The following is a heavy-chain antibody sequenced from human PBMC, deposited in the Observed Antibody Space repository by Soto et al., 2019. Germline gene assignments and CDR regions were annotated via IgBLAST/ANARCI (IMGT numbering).Heavy chain of an antibody. CDR1: GYTFTSYD. CDR2: MNPNRGNT. V-gene: IGHV1-8*01. CDR3: ARIPLGYCSSTSCFGSRYYYYYGMDV. J-gene: IGHJ6*02. D-gene: IGHD2-2*01. Sequence: QVQLVQSGAEVKKPGASVKVSCKASGYTFTSYDINWVRQATGQGLEWMGWMNPNRGNTGYAQKFQGRVTMTRNTSISTAYMELSSLRSEDTAVYYCARIPLGYCSSTSCFGSRYYYYYGMDVWGQGTTVTVSS.